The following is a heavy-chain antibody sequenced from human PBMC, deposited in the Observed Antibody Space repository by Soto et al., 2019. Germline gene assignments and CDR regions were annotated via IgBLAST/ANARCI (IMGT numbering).Heavy chain of an antibody. J-gene: IGHJ5*02. V-gene: IGHV4-4*02. Sequence: PSETLSLTCAVSGGSITSANWWTWVRQPPGGGLEWIGEISHSGITSYKASLKSRVTMSVDKTKNDVSLKLTSVTAADTAVYYCARVLRGWFDPWGQGTPVTV. CDR2: ISHSGIT. CDR1: GGSITSANW. CDR3: ARVLRGWFDP.